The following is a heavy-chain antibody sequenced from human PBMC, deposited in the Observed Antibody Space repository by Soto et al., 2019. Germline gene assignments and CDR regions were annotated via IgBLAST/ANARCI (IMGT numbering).Heavy chain of an antibody. Sequence: GGSLRLSCAASGLTFSSYAMHWVRQAPGKGLEWVAVISYDGSNKYYADSVKGRFTISRDNSKNTLYLQMNSLRAEDTAVYYCASRGLDGSGWYYFDYWGQGTLVTVSS. CDR1: GLTFSSYA. V-gene: IGHV3-30-3*01. CDR2: ISYDGSNK. CDR3: ASRGLDGSGWYYFDY. J-gene: IGHJ4*02. D-gene: IGHD6-19*01.